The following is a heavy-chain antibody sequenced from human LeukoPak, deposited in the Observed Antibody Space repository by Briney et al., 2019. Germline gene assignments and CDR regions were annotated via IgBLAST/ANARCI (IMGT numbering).Heavy chain of an antibody. J-gene: IGHJ3*02. CDR3: AGDPNGDYIGTFDM. D-gene: IGHD4-17*01. Sequence: PGGSLRLSCAASGFTVSSNYMSWVRQAPGKGLEWVSSISGSGGSTQYADSVQGRFAISRDNSKNTLYLQMNSLRVEDTAVYFCAGDPNGDYIGTFDMWGRGTMVTVSS. CDR2: ISGSGGST. CDR1: GFTVSSNY. V-gene: IGHV3-23*01.